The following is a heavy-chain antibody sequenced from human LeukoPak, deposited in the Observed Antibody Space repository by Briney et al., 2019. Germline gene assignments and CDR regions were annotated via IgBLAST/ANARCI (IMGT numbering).Heavy chain of an antibody. D-gene: IGHD1-1*01. V-gene: IGHV1-69*05. CDR1: GGTFSSYA. Sequence: SVKVSCKASGGTFSSYAISWVRQAPGQGLEWMGGIIPIFGTANYAQKFQGRVTITTDESTSTAYMELSSLRSEDTAVYYCARDRLERRPFHDAFDIWGQGTMVTVSS. CDR2: IIPIFGTA. CDR3: ARDRLERRPFHDAFDI. J-gene: IGHJ3*02.